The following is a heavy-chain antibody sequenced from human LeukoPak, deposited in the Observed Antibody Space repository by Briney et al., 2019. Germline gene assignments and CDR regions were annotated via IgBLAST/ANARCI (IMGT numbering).Heavy chain of an antibody. Sequence: ASVKVSCKASGGTFSSYAISWVRQAPGQGLEWMGIINPSGGSTSYAQKFQGRVTMTRDTSTSTVYMELSSLRSEDTAVYYCARGAKPLPRDIVGVPASLYWGQGTLVTVSS. D-gene: IGHD2-2*01. V-gene: IGHV1-46*01. CDR1: GGTFSSYA. CDR3: ARGAKPLPRDIVGVPASLY. J-gene: IGHJ4*02. CDR2: INPSGGST.